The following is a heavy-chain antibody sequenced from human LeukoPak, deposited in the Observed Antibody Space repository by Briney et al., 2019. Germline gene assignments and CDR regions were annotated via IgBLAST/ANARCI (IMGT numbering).Heavy chain of an antibody. V-gene: IGHV3-23*01. CDR1: GFTLSTYA. J-gene: IGHJ6*03. CDR3: AKDTSAWWYHRAYMDV. CDR2: ISGSGDKS. D-gene: IGHD2-15*01. Sequence: GGSLRLSCAASGFTLSTYAMSWGRQAPGGGLEWVSAISGSGDKSYHADSVKGRFTISKDNSENKLSLQMDSLRAKDTAVYFCAKDTSAWWYHRAYMDVWGKGTTVTVSS.